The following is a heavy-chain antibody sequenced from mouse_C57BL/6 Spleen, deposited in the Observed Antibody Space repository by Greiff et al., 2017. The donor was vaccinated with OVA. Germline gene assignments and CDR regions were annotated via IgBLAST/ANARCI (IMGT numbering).Heavy chain of an antibody. CDR2: IWSGGST. CDR3: ARGGGSSYSYAMDY. D-gene: IGHD1-1*01. Sequence: VQLQQSGPGLVQPSQSLSITCTVSGFTFTSYAVHWVRQSPGKGLEWLGVIWSGGSTDYNAACITRLSISKDNSKSHVFFKMNSLQTDDTAIYYCARGGGSSYSYAMDYWGQGTSVTVSS. J-gene: IGHJ4*01. CDR1: GFTFTSYA. V-gene: IGHV2-2*01.